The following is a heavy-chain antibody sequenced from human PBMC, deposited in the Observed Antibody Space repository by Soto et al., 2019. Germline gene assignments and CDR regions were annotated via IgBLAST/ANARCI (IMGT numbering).Heavy chain of an antibody. CDR1: GGTFSSYA. Sequence: QVQLVQSGAEVKKPGSSVKVSCKASGGTFSSYAISWVRQAPGQGLEWKGGIIPFFGTANYAQKVQGRVKITADESTSTAYMELSSLRSEDTAVYYCASGANKGDYIYNWFDPWGQGTLVTVSS. CDR2: IIPFFGTA. J-gene: IGHJ5*02. CDR3: ASGANKGDYIYNWFDP. D-gene: IGHD4-17*01. V-gene: IGHV1-69*12.